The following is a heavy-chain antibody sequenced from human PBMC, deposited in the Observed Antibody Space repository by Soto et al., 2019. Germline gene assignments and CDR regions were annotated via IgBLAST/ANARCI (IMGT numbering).Heavy chain of an antibody. V-gene: IGHV3-23*01. CDR1: GFTFSSYA. J-gene: IGHJ4*02. D-gene: IGHD4-17*01. Sequence: GGSLRLSCAASGFTFSSYAMSWVRQAPGKGLEWVSAISGSGGSTYYADSVKGRFTISRDNSKNTLYLQMNSLRAEDTAVYYCAKDLPRLTDYGDYVGYFDYWGQGTLVTVSS. CDR3: AKDLPRLTDYGDYVGYFDY. CDR2: ISGSGGST.